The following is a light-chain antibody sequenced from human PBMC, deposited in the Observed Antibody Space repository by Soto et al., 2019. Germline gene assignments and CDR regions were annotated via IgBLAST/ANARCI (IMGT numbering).Light chain of an antibody. Sequence: QSVLTQSASVSGSPGQSITISCTGTSSDVGGYNYVSWYQQHPCKAPKLIIYDVSNRPSGVSTRFSGSKSGNTASLTISGLQAEDEADYSCSSYTSTNSWVFGGGTKLTVL. CDR2: DVS. CDR3: SSYTSTNSWV. V-gene: IGLV2-14*01. CDR1: SSDVGGYNY. J-gene: IGLJ3*02.